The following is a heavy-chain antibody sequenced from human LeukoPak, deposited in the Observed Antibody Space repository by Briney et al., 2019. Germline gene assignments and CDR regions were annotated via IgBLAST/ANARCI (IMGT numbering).Heavy chain of an antibody. CDR3: ARDKIQWLRYSYFDY. Sequence: GGSLRLSCKASGFTFSRYGMNWVRQAPGRGLEWLSYTSGSSGSTICYAQSVRGRFTISRDDAKNTLYLQMNSLRADDTAVYFCARDKIQWLRYSYFDYWGQGVPVTVSS. D-gene: IGHD5-12*01. J-gene: IGHJ4*02. CDR1: GFTFSRYG. V-gene: IGHV3-48*01. CDR2: TSGSSGSTI.